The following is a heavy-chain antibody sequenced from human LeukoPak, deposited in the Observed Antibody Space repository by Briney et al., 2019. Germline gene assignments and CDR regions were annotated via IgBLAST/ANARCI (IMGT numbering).Heavy chain of an antibody. V-gene: IGHV4-4*07. CDR2: IYTSGST. J-gene: IGHJ3*02. CDR3: ARAPEYYDILTGPSNAFDI. D-gene: IGHD3-9*01. Sequence: PETLSLTCTVSGGSISSYYWSWIRQPAGKGLEWIGRIYTSGSTNYNPSLKSRVTMSVDTSKNQFSLKLSSVTAADTAVYYCARAPEYYDILTGPSNAFDIWGQGTMVTVSS. CDR1: GGSISSYY.